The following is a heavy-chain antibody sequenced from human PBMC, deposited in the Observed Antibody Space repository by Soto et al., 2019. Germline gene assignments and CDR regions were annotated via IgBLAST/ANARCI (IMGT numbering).Heavy chain of an antibody. CDR3: AKVLESRPISYAMDV. Sequence: GGSLRISCAASGFTFSSYSMNWVRQAPGKGLEWVSSISSSSSYIYYADSVKGRFTISRDNSKNSLYLQMNSLRTEDTALYYCAKVLESRPISYAMDVCGKGPTVTLSS. D-gene: IGHD3-16*01. V-gene: IGHV3-21*04. CDR2: ISSSSSYI. J-gene: IGHJ6*04. CDR1: GFTFSSYS.